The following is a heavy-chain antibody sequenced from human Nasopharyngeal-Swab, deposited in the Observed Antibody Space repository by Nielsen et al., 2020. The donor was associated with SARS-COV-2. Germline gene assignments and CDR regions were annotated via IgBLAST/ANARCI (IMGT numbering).Heavy chain of an antibody. V-gene: IGHV3-48*03. Sequence: GESLKISCAASGFTPSSYEMNWVRQAPGKGLEWVSYISSSGSTIYYADSVKGRFTISRDNAKNSLYLQMNSLRAEGTAVYYCARVGLHYYDSSGPFDYWGQGTLVTVSS. J-gene: IGHJ4*02. CDR3: ARVGLHYYDSSGPFDY. D-gene: IGHD3-22*01. CDR1: GFTPSSYE. CDR2: ISSSGSTI.